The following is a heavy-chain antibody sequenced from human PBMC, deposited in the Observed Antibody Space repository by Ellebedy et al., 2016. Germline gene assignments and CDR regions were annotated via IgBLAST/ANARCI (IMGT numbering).Heavy chain of an antibody. J-gene: IGHJ4*02. CDR3: ARVDKVVMGFDY. D-gene: IGHD3-22*01. V-gene: IGHV1-8*01. CDR1: GYTFTSYD. CDR2: MNPNSGNT. Sequence: ASVKVSXXASGYTFTSYDINWVRQATGQGLEWMGWMNPNSGNTDYAQKFQGRVTMTRDTSISTAYMELSRLRSDDTAVYYCARVDKVVMGFDYWGQGTLVTVSS.